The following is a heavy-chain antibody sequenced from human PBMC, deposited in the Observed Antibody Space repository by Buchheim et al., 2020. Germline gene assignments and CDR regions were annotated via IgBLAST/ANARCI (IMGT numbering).Heavy chain of an antibody. V-gene: IGHV3-72*01. CDR1: GFSFSDYY. Sequence: EVQLVESGGTLVQPGGSLRLSCVASGFSFSDYYMDWVRQAPGKGLEWVGRTRKKTNGYSTEYAASVKGRFTISRDDSSNSVYLQMNSLKTEDTAVYYCTEVGSLYYYGFDVWGQGTT. D-gene: IGHD1-26*01. J-gene: IGHJ6*02. CDR3: TEVGSLYYYGFDV. CDR2: TRKKTNGYST.